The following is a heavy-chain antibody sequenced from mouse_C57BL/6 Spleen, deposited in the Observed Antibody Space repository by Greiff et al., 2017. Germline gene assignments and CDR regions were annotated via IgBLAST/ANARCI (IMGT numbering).Heavy chain of an antibody. Sequence: QVQLQQPGAELVRPGSSVKLSCKASGYTFTSYGISWVKQRTGQGLEWIGEIYPRSGNTYYNEKFKGKATLTADKSSSTAYMELRSLTSEDSAVYFCARGNWDDAMDYWGQGTSVTVSS. CDR1: GYTFTSYG. CDR3: ARGNWDDAMDY. J-gene: IGHJ4*01. D-gene: IGHD4-1*01. CDR2: IYPRSGNT. V-gene: IGHV1-81*01.